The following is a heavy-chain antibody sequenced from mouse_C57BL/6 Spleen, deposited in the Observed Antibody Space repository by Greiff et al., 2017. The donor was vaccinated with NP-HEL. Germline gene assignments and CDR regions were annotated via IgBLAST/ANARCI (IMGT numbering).Heavy chain of an antibody. D-gene: IGHD1-1*01. CDR2: INPNNGGT. CDR3: ARNYYGGWYFDV. V-gene: IGHV1-18*01. CDR1: GYTFTDYN. J-gene: IGHJ1*03. Sequence: EVQLQQSGPELVKPGASVKIPCKASGYTFTDYNMDWVKQSHGKSLEWIGDINPNNGGTIYNQKFKGKATLTVDKSSSTAYMELRSLTSEDTAVYYCARNYYGGWYFDVWGTGTTVTVSS.